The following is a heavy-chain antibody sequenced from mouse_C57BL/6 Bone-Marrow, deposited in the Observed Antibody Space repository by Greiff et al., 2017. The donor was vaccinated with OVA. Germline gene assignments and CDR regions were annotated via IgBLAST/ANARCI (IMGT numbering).Heavy chain of an antibody. CDR2: IDPSDSYT. Sequence: QVHVKQPGAELVRPGTSVKLSCKASGYTFTSYWMHWVKQRPGQGLEWIGVIDPSDSYTNYNQKFKGKATLTVDTSSSTAYMQLSSLTSEDSAVYYCARAVPYWYFDVWGTGTTVTVSS. D-gene: IGHD1-1*01. CDR1: GYTFTSYW. CDR3: ARAVPYWYFDV. J-gene: IGHJ1*03. V-gene: IGHV1-59*01.